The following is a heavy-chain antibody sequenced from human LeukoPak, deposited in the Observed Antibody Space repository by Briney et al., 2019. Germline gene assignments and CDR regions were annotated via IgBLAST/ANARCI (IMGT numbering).Heavy chain of an antibody. J-gene: IGHJ3*02. CDR3: ARGGNVESFDI. D-gene: IGHD4-23*01. Sequence: SETLSLTCAVYGGSFSGYYWSWICQPPGKGLEWIGEINHSGSTNYNPSLKSRVTISVDTSKNQFSLKLSSVTAADTAVYYCARGGNVESFDIWGQGTMVTVSS. CDR2: INHSGST. V-gene: IGHV4-34*01. CDR1: GGSFSGYY.